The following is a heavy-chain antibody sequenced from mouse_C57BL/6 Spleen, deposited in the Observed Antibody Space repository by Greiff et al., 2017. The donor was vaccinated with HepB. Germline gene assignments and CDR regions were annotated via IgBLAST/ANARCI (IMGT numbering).Heavy chain of an antibody. D-gene: IGHD3-2*01. Sequence: DVQLQESGPGLVKPSQSLSLTCSVTGYSITSGYYWNWIRQFPGNKLEWMGYISYDGSNNYNPSLKNRISITRDTSKNQFFLKLNSVTTEDTATYYCARGGTARGFAYWGQGTLVTVSA. V-gene: IGHV3-6*01. CDR3: ARGGTARGFAY. CDR1: GYSITSGYY. CDR2: ISYDGSN. J-gene: IGHJ3*01.